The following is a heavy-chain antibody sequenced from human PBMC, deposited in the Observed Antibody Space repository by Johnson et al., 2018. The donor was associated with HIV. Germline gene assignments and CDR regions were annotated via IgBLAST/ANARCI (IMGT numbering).Heavy chain of an antibody. CDR1: GFTFSVYP. V-gene: IGHV3-13*01. Sequence: VQLVESGGGVVQPGRSLRLSCAASGFTFSVYPMHWVRQATGKGLEWVSAIGTAGDTYYPGSVKGRFTISRENAKNSLYLQMNSLRAGDTAVYYCARGAQRVPWFREWSYAFDIWGQGTMVTVSS. CDR3: ARGAQRVPWFREWSYAFDI. D-gene: IGHD3-10*01. CDR2: IGTAGDT. J-gene: IGHJ3*02.